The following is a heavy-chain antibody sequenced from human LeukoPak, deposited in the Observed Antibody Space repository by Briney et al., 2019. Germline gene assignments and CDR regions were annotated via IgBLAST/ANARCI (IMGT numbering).Heavy chain of an antibody. CDR1: GFTFNSYY. J-gene: IGHJ4*02. V-gene: IGHV3-30*02. CDR2: IRYDGSNK. Sequence: GGSLRLSCAASGFTFNSYYMNWVRQAPGKGLEWVAFIRYDGSNKYYADSVKGRFTISRDNSKNTLYLQMNSLRAEDTAVYYCAKDRGRQGYSYGIETGGHFDYWGQGTLVTGSS. D-gene: IGHD5-18*01. CDR3: AKDRGRQGYSYGIETGGHFDY.